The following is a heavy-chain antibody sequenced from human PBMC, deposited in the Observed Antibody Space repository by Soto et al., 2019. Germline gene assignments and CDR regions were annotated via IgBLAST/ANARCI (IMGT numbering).Heavy chain of an antibody. D-gene: IGHD3-22*01. Sequence: GASVKVSCKASGYTFTSYDINWVRQATGQGLEWMGWMNTNSGNTGYAQKIQGRVTMTRNTSISTAYMELSRLRTEDTALYYCARSNYYDSSGPDAFDIWGQGTMVTVSS. J-gene: IGHJ3*02. CDR2: MNTNSGNT. CDR1: GYTFTSYD. V-gene: IGHV1-8*01. CDR3: ARSNYYDSSGPDAFDI.